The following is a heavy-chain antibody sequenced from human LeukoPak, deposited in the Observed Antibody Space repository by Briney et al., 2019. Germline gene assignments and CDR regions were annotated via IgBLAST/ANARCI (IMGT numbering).Heavy chain of an antibody. CDR2: IKQDGSEK. J-gene: IGHJ4*02. V-gene: IGHV3-7*01. CDR1: GFTFSSYW. D-gene: IGHD3-10*01. CDR3: AKAYMVRGVIITSYFDY. Sequence: PGGSLRLSCAASGFTFSSYWMSWVRQAPGKGLEWVANIKQDGSEKYYVDSVKGRFTISRDNAKNSLYLQMNSLRAEDTAVYYCAKAYMVRGVIITSYFDYWGRGTLVTVSS.